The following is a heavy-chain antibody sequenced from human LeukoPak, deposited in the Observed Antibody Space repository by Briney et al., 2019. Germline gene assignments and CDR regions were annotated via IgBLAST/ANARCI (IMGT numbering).Heavy chain of an antibody. V-gene: IGHV1-69*04. CDR3: ARDVPAGVPASS. J-gene: IGHJ4*02. CDR1: GGTFSSYA. Sequence: SVKVSCKASGGTFSSYAISWVRQAPGQGLEWMGRIIPILGIANYAQKFQGRVTITADKSTSTAYMELSSLGSEDTAVYYCARDVPAGVPASSWGQGTLVTVSS. CDR2: IIPILGIA. D-gene: IGHD2-2*01.